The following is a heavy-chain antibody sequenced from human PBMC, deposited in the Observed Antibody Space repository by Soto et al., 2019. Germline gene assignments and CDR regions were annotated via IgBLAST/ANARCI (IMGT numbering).Heavy chain of an antibody. CDR2: INPSGGST. CDR3: APEQARRTIAAACSCLDP. Sequence: GASVKPSCKASGNTFTSYDMHWLRQSPGQGLEWMGIINPSGGSTSYAQKFQGRVTMTRDTSTSTVYMELSSLRSEDTAVYYCAPEQARRTIAAACSCLDPWG. D-gene: IGHD6-25*01. CDR1: GNTFTSYD. J-gene: IGHJ5*02. V-gene: IGHV1-46*01.